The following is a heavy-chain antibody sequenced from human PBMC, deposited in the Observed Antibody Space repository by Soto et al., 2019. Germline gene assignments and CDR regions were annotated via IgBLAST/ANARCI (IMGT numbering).Heavy chain of an antibody. D-gene: IGHD1-26*01. V-gene: IGHV4-30-2*01. J-gene: IGHJ5*02. CDR1: GGSISSGGYS. CDR2: IYHGGST. Sequence: QLQLQESGSGLVKPSQTPSLTCAGSGGSISSGGYSWIWIRQPPGKGLEWIGYIYHGGSTYYRPSLKSRVTISVDRSKNQFSLKLSSVTAADTAVYYCASRPCGSGVDPWGQGTLVTVSS. CDR3: ASRPCGSGVDP.